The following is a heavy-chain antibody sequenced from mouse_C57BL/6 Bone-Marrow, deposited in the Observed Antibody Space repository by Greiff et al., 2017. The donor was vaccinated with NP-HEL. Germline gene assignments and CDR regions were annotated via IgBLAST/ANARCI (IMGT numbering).Heavy chain of an antibody. D-gene: IGHD4-1*02. CDR1: GYTFTDYY. CDR2: IYPGSGNT. CDR3: ARSPSTGTGFDY. V-gene: IGHV1-76*01. J-gene: IGHJ2*01. Sequence: VQGVESGAELVRPGASVKLSCKASGYTFTDYYINWVKQRPGQGLEWIARIYPGSGNTYYNEKFKGKATLTAEKSSSTAYMQLSSLTSEDSAVYFCARSPSTGTGFDYWGQGTTLTVSS.